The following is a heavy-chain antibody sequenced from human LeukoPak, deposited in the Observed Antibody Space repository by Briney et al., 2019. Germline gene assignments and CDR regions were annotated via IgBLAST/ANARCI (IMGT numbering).Heavy chain of an antibody. Sequence: GGSLRLSCAASGFTFSSYEMNWVRQAPGKGLEWVSYISSSGSTIYYADSVKGRFTIPRDNAKNSLYLQMNSLRAEDTAVYYCARGGRDIVLMVYAIGPPGIDYWGQGTLVIVSS. CDR3: ARGGRDIVLMVYAIGPPGIDY. V-gene: IGHV3-48*03. J-gene: IGHJ4*02. D-gene: IGHD2-8*01. CDR2: ISSSGSTI. CDR1: GFTFSSYE.